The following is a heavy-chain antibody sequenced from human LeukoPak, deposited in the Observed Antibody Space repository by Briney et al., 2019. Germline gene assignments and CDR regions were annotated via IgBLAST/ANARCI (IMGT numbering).Heavy chain of an antibody. Sequence: GAXXKVSCKASGYTFTSYYMHWVRQAPGQGLEGMGIINPSGGSTNYAQKFQGRVTMNRDTSTSTVYMELSSLRSEDTAVYYCERGRKSFIAAAATDWFDHWGQGTLVTVSS. CDR3: ERGRKSFIAAAATDWFDH. V-gene: IGHV1-46*01. D-gene: IGHD6-13*01. J-gene: IGHJ5*02. CDR1: GYTFTSYY. CDR2: INPSGGST.